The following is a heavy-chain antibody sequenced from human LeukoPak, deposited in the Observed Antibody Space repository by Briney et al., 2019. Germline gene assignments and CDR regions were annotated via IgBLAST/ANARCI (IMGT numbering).Heavy chain of an antibody. D-gene: IGHD3-3*01. V-gene: IGHV4-38-2*02. CDR1: GYSISSGYY. CDR3: ARVDYDFWSGYLRGYFDY. CDR2: IYHSGST. Sequence: SETLSLTCTVSGYSISSGYYWGWIRQPPGKGLEWIGSIYHSGSTYYNPSLKSRVTISVDTSKNQFSLKLSSVTAADTAVYYCARVDYDFWSGYLRGYFDYWGQGTLVTVSS. J-gene: IGHJ4*02.